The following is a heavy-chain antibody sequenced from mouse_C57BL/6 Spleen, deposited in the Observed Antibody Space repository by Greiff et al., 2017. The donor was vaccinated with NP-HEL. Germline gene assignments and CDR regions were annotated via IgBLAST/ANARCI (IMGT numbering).Heavy chain of an antibody. CDR3: TRGSSPGYFDV. CDR2: ISSGGDYI. V-gene: IGHV5-9-1*02. J-gene: IGHJ1*03. CDR1: GFTFSSYA. D-gene: IGHD1-1*01. Sequence: EVKLVESGEGLVKPGGSLKLSCAASGFTFSSYAMSWVRQTPEKRLEWVAYISSGGDYIYYADTVKGRFTISRDNARNTLYLQMSSLRSEDTAMYYCTRGSSPGYFDVWGTGTTVTVSS.